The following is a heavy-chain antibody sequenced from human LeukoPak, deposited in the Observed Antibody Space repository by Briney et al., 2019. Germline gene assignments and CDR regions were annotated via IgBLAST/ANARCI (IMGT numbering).Heavy chain of an antibody. D-gene: IGHD5-24*01. V-gene: IGHV3-21*01. CDR3: ARDGDGYNNWYLDL. J-gene: IGHJ2*01. CDR2: ISSSSSYI. CDR1: GFTFSSYT. Sequence: GGSLRLSCAASGFTFSSYTMKWVRQAPGKGLEWVSFISSSSSYIYYADSVKGRFTISRDNAKNSLYLQMNSLRAEDTAVYYCARDGDGYNNWYLDLWGRGTLVTVSS.